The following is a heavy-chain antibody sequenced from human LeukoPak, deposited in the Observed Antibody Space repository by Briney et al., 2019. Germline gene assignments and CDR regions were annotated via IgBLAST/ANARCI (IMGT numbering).Heavy chain of an antibody. J-gene: IGHJ6*02. CDR2: INPSDGST. CDR3: AREDVVLVDAVRYVYYGMDV. Sequence: ASVKVSCKASGYNFISYYMHWVRQAPGKGLEWMGIINPSDGSTSYAQKFQDRVIMTRDPSTSRVYMELSSLKSEDTAVYYCAREDVVLVDAVRYVYYGMDVWGQGTTVTVSS. CDR1: GYNFISYY. V-gene: IGHV1-46*01. D-gene: IGHD2-8*01.